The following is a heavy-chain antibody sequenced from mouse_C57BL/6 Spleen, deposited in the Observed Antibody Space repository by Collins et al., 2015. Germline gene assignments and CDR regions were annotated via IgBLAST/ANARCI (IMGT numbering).Heavy chain of an antibody. CDR1: GYTFTSYW. CDR2: IHPNSGST. Sequence: QAYLQQSGAELVKPGASVKLSCKASGYTFTSYWMHWVKQRPGQGLEWIGMIHPNSGSTNYNEKFKSKATLTVDKSSSTAYMQLSSLTSEDSAVYYCARSEGTTYWYFDVWGTGTTVTVSS. J-gene: IGHJ1*03. CDR3: ARSEGTTYWYFDV. D-gene: IGHD1-1*01. V-gene: IGHV1-64*01.